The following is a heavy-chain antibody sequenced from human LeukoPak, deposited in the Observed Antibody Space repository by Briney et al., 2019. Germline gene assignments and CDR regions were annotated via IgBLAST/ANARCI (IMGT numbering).Heavy chain of an antibody. CDR3: ATGGGLAVSHI. J-gene: IGHJ4*02. D-gene: IGHD5/OR15-5a*01. V-gene: IGHV4-39*01. CDR2: VYQSGST. Sequence: SETLSLTCTVSGGSISGSNYYRDWIRQPPGKGLEWIGSVYQSGSTYYNPSLKSRVTISGDTSKNQFSLKLSSVTAADTAVYFCATGGGLAVSHIWGQGTLVTVSS. CDR1: GGSISGSNYY.